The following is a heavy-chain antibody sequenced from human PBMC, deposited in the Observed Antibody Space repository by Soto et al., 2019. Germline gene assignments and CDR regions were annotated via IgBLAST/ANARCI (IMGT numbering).Heavy chain of an antibody. J-gene: IGHJ4*02. CDR1: RGSINNYY. V-gene: IGHV4-59*01. Sequence: NPSETLSLTCTVSRGSINNYYWSWIRQPPGKGLEWIGYIYYSGSTNYSPSLKSRVTISVDTPNNQISLKLSSVTAADTAVYYCAGGGDYSDYWGQGTLVTVSS. CDR2: IYYSGST. CDR3: AGGGDYSDY.